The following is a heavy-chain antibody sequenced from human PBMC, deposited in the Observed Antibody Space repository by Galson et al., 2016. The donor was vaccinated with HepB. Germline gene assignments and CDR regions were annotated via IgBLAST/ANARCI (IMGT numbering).Heavy chain of an antibody. CDR3: ARELDGRAFDI. Sequence: SLRLSCAASGFSFGNYAMSWVRQAPGKGLEWVSAMNGNDGHTFYADSVKGRFTISRDNAKNSLFLQMNSLRADDTAIYYCARELDGRAFDIWGQGTMVTVSS. V-gene: IGHV3-20*04. CDR2: MNGNDGHT. J-gene: IGHJ3*02. CDR1: GFSFGNYA. D-gene: IGHD5-24*01.